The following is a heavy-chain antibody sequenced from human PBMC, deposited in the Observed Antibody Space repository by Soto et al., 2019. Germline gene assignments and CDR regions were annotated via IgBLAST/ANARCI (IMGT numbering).Heavy chain of an antibody. CDR2: FYHIGST. CDR1: GGSISSSDYF. Sequence: SETLSLTCAVSGGSISSSDYFWSWLRQPPGKGLEWIGYFYHIGSTFYNPSLKSRVSISVDTSKSEFSLKLSSVTAADTAVYYCARDGEQWLVRDYWGQGTLVTVSS. J-gene: IGHJ4*02. V-gene: IGHV4-30-4*01. D-gene: IGHD6-19*01. CDR3: ARDGEQWLVRDY.